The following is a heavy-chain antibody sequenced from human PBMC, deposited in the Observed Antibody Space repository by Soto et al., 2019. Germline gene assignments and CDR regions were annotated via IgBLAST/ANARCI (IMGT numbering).Heavy chain of an antibody. CDR1: GYTFTSYY. CDR2: INPSGGST. J-gene: IGHJ6*03. Sequence: GASVKVSCKASGYTFTSYYMHWVRQAPGQGLEWMGIINPSGGSTSYAQKYKGRVTMTRDTSTSTDNMELSSLRSEDTAVYFCARDCGYDSVIAYYYYYYMDVWGKGTTVTVSS. V-gene: IGHV1-46*01. CDR3: ARDCGYDSVIAYYYYYYMDV. D-gene: IGHD5-12*01.